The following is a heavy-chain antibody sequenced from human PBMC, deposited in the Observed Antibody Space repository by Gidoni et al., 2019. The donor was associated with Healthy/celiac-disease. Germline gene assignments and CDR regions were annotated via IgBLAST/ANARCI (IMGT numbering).Heavy chain of an antibody. D-gene: IGHD2-8*01. J-gene: IGHJ4*02. Sequence: EVQLLESGGGLVQPGGSLRLSCPASGSTFSSYAMSWVRQAPGKGLEWVSAISGSGGSTYYADSVKGRFTISRDNSKNTLYLQMNSLRAEDTAVYYCAKKVLMMRNYFDYWGQGTLVTVSS. CDR3: AKKVLMMRNYFDY. CDR2: ISGSGGST. CDR1: GSTFSSYA. V-gene: IGHV3-23*01.